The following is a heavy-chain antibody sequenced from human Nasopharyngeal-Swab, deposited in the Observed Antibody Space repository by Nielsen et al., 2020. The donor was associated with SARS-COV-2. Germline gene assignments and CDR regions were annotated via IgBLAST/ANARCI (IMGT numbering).Heavy chain of an antibody. J-gene: IGHJ3*02. D-gene: IGHD3-10*01. V-gene: IGHV1-69*04. CDR1: GGTFSSYA. CDR2: IIPILGIA. Sequence: SVKVSCNASGGTFSSYAISWVRQAPGQGLEWMGRIIPILGIANYAQKFQGRVTITADKSTSTAYMELSSLRSEDTAVYYCARDSWFGELGNAFDIWGQGTMVTVSS. CDR3: ARDSWFGELGNAFDI.